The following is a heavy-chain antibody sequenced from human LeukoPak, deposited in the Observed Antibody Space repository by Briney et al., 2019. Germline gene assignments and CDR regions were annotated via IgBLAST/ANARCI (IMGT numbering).Heavy chain of an antibody. CDR3: ARAFCGGDCYLHYYYMDV. Sequence: ASVKVSCKASGYTFTSYGISWVRQAPGQGLEWMGWISAYNGNTNYAQKLQGRVTMTTDTSTSTAYMELRSLRSDDTAVYYCARAFCGGDCYLHYYYMDVWGKGTTVTVS. V-gene: IGHV1-18*01. J-gene: IGHJ6*03. CDR1: GYTFTSYG. CDR2: ISAYNGNT. D-gene: IGHD2-21*01.